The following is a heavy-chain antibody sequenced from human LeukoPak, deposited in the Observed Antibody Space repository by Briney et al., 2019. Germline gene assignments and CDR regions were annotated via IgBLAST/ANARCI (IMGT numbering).Heavy chain of an antibody. Sequence: ASVKVSYKASGYTFTSYAMHWVRQAPGQRLEWMGWINAGNGNTKYSQKFQGRVTITRDTSASTAYMELSSLRSEDTAVYYCARGRFFSRTTVWPNWFDPWGQGTLVTVSS. V-gene: IGHV1-3*01. CDR2: INAGNGNT. J-gene: IGHJ5*02. CDR1: GYTFTSYA. D-gene: IGHD4-11*01. CDR3: ARGRFFSRTTVWPNWFDP.